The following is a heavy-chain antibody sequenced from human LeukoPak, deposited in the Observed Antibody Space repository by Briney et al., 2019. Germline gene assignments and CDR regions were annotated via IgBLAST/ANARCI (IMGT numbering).Heavy chain of an antibody. CDR2: ISWNSGSI. J-gene: IGHJ4*02. Sequence: GGSLRLSCAASGFTFDDYAMHWVRQAPGKGLEWVSGISWNSGSIGYADSVKGRFTISRDNDKNSLYLQMYSLRAEDTALYYCAKSTEGYGYGLFDYWGQGTLVTVSS. V-gene: IGHV3-9*01. CDR3: AKSTEGYGYGLFDY. D-gene: IGHD5-18*01. CDR1: GFTFDDYA.